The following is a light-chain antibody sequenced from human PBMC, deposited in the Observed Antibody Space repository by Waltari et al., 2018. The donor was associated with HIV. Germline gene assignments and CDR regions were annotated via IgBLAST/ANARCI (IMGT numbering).Light chain of an antibody. J-gene: IGLJ3*02. Sequence: QSVLTQPASVSGSPGQSITISCTGTNSDIGAYDYVSWYHQHPGQAPKLLLYEVTIRSPGISYRFSGSKSGNTASMTISGLQAEDEAHYYCSSYAATTTIVFGGGTRLTVL. V-gene: IGLV2-14*01. CDR3: SSYAATTTIV. CDR1: NSDIGAYDY. CDR2: EVT.